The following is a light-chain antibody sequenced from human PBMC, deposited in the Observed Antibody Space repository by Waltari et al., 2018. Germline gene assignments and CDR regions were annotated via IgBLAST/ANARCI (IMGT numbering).Light chain of an antibody. J-gene: IGLJ1*01. CDR2: DVT. V-gene: IGLV2-14*03. Sequence: QSALTQPASVSGSPGQSITISCTGTSSDVGTYDYVPWYQQHPGKAPKLRIYDVTKRPSGIANRFYGSKSRNTASLTSSGLQAEDEADDYCSSYTTGSTVYVFGTGTKVTVL. CDR1: SSDVGTYDY. CDR3: SSYTTGSTVYV.